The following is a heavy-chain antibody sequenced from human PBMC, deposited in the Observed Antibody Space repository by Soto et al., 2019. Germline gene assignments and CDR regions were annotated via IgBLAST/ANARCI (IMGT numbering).Heavy chain of an antibody. CDR1: GYTFIGYY. Sequence: ASVKVSCKASGYTFIGYYMHWVRQAPGQGLEWMGWINPNSGGTNYAQKFQGRVTMTRDTSISTAYMELSRPRSDDTAVYYCARGVFCSGGSCYPTPAGMDVWGQGTTVTVS. D-gene: IGHD2-15*01. J-gene: IGHJ6*02. CDR2: INPNSGGT. V-gene: IGHV1-2*02. CDR3: ARGVFCSGGSCYPTPAGMDV.